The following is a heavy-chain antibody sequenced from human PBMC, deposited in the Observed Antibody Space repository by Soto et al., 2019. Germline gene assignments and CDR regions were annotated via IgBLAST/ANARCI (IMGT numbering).Heavy chain of an antibody. D-gene: IGHD3-9*01. Sequence: PSETLSLTCTVSGGSISSYYWSWIRQPPGKGLEWIGYIYYSGSTNYNPSLKSRVTISVDTSKNQFSLKLSSVTAADTAVYYCARDRRYFDWLLLATYNWFDPWGQGTLVTVSS. CDR3: ARDRRYFDWLLLATYNWFDP. CDR2: IYYSGST. J-gene: IGHJ5*02. CDR1: GGSISSYY. V-gene: IGHV4-59*01.